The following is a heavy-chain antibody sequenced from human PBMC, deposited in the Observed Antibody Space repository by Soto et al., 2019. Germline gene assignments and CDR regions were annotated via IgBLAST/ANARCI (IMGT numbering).Heavy chain of an antibody. CDR3: AREARITMVRGVMRGSFDY. CDR2: IIPFFKAA. CDR1: GGTFSSHA. D-gene: IGHD3-10*01. Sequence: QAQLVQSGAEVKKPGSSVKVSCKASGGTFSSHAISWVRQAPGQGLEWMGGIIPFFKAANYAQKFQGRVTITADDSTSTAYMDLYSLRSEDTAVYYCAREARITMVRGVMRGSFDYWGQGTLVTVSS. V-gene: IGHV1-69*01. J-gene: IGHJ4*02.